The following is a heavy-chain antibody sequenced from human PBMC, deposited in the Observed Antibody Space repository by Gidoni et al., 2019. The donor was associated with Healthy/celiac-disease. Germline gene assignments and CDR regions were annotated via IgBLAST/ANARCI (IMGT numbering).Heavy chain of an antibody. CDR2: INHSGST. CDR3: ARGRLGFISSQGAGVWFDP. Sequence: QVQLQQWGAGLLKPSETLSLTCAVYGGSFSGYYWSWIRQPPGKGLEWIGEINHSGSTNYNPSLKSRVTISVDTSKNQFSLKLSSVTAADTAVYYCARGRLGFISSQGAGVWFDPWGQGTLVTVSS. V-gene: IGHV4-34*01. J-gene: IGHJ5*02. D-gene: IGHD3-3*02. CDR1: GGSFSGYY.